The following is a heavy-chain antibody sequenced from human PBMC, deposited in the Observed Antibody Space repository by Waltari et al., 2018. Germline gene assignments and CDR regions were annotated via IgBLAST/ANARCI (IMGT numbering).Heavy chain of an antibody. V-gene: IGHV3-74*01. CDR1: GFTFSSYW. J-gene: IGHJ6*02. CDR3: ATRENYYYDSAYGMNV. Sequence: EVQLVESGGGSVQPGGSLRLSCAASGFTFSSYWMHWVRQAPGKGLVWVARINGDGSDTSYADSVKGRFTISKDNAKNTLYLQMNSLRAEDTAVYYCATRENYYYDSAYGMNVWGQGP. CDR2: INGDGSDT. D-gene: IGHD3-22*01.